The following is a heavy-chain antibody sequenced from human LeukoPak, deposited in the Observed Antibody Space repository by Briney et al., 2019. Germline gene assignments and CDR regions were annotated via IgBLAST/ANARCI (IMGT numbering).Heavy chain of an antibody. CDR1: GFTFSFYE. V-gene: IGHV3-48*03. CDR3: AKGTGLTGYFDL. J-gene: IGHJ2*01. D-gene: IGHD1-14*01. CDR2: ISSSGSSI. Sequence: PGGSLRLSCAASGFTFSFYEMNWVRQAPGKGLEWVSYISSSGSSIYYADSVKGRFTMSRDNAKNSLYLQMNSLRAEDTALYYCAKGTGLTGYFDLWGRGTLVTVSS.